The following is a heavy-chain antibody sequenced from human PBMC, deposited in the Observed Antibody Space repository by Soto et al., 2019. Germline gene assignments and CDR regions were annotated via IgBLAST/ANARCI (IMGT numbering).Heavy chain of an antibody. CDR1: GASISTSTYH. Sequence: SETLSLTCTVSGASISTSTYHWGWMRQSPGKGLEWIGAIYYSGTTYYNPSLKSRVTISVDTSNNQFSLKLGSVTAADTAVYYCAGHGAAVLYYYAMDVWGQGTTVTVSS. V-gene: IGHV4-39*01. CDR3: AGHGAAVLYYYAMDV. CDR2: IYYSGTT. J-gene: IGHJ6*02. D-gene: IGHD6-13*01.